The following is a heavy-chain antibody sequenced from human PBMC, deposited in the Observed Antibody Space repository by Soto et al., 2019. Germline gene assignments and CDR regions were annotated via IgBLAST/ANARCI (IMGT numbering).Heavy chain of an antibody. CDR1: GGSVSSGSYY. CDR3: ARVNSGWYPNFDY. J-gene: IGHJ4*02. CDR2: IYYSGST. Sequence: QVQLQESGPGLVKPSETLSLTCTVSGGSVSSGSYYWSWIRQPPGKGLEWIGYIYYSGSTNYNPSPKIRGTISVDTSKNQFSLKLSSVTAADTAVYYCARVNSGWYPNFDYWGQGTLVTVSS. D-gene: IGHD6-19*01. V-gene: IGHV4-61*01.